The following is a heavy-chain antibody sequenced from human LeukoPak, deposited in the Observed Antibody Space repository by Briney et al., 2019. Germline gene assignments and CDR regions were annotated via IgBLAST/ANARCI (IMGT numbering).Heavy chain of an antibody. CDR2: ISSSSSNI. J-gene: IGHJ4*02. Sequence: GGSLRLSCAASGFTFSSYSMNWVRQASGKGLEWVSSISSSSSNIYYADSVKGRFTISRDNAKNSLYLQMTSLRAEDTALYYCARGRRYFDWLVDYFDFWGQGTLVTVSS. CDR3: ARGRRYFDWLVDYFDF. V-gene: IGHV3-21*06. CDR1: GFTFSSYS. D-gene: IGHD3-9*01.